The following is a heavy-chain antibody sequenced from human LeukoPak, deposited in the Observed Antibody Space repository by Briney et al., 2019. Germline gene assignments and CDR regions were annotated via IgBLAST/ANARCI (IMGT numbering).Heavy chain of an antibody. CDR2: INSDGSTT. D-gene: IGHD1-26*01. CDR1: GFSISTYW. V-gene: IGHV3-74*01. J-gene: IGHJ4*02. Sequence: GGSLRLSCAASGFSISTYWMHWVRQAPGKGLVWVSRINSDGSTTSYADSVKGRFTISRYNAKNTLYLQMNSLRAEDTAVYYCARRTYSGTYYYFDYWGQGTLVTVSS. CDR3: ARRTYSGTYYYFDY.